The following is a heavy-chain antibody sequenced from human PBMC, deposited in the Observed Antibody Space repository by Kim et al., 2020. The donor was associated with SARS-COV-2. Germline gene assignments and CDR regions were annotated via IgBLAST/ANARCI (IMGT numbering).Heavy chain of an antibody. Sequence: PSLKSRVTMSVDTSKNQFSLKLSSVTAADTAVYYCARDPTSGIAAAGKDYWGQGTLVTVSS. CDR3: ARDPTSGIAAAGKDY. V-gene: IGHV4-4*07. J-gene: IGHJ4*02. D-gene: IGHD6-13*01.